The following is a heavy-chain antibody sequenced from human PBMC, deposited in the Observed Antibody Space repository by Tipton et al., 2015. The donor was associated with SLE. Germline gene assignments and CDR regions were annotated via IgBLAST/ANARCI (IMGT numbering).Heavy chain of an antibody. CDR3: ARVAPLEHFDY. CDR2: ISGSSSTI. J-gene: IGHJ4*02. V-gene: IGHV3-48*01. D-gene: IGHD1-1*01. CDR1: GFTFSSYS. Sequence: GSLRLSCAASGFTFSSYSMNWVRQAPGKGLEWVSYISGSSSTIYYADSVKGRFTISRDNAKNSLYLQMNSLRAEDTAVYYCARVAPLEHFDYWGQGTLVTVSS.